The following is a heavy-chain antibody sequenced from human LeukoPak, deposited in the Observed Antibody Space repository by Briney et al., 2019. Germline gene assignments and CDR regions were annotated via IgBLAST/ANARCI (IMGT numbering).Heavy chain of an antibody. D-gene: IGHD2-15*01. CDR1: GDSMTSSNHY. Sequence: TSETLSLTCTVSGDSMTSSNHYWLWIRQPPGKGLEWIGSIYYGGSTYYDPSLKCRVTISQATSKHQFSLKVNTVTAADTAVYHCARRSYCTGDSCYPVWGQGTTVTVSS. J-gene: IGHJ6*02. CDR2: IYYGGST. V-gene: IGHV4-39*01. CDR3: ARRSYCTGDSCYPV.